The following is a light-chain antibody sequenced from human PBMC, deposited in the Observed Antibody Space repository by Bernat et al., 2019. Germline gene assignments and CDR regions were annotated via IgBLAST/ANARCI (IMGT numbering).Light chain of an antibody. CDR3: SSYAGSGTEL. CDR1: SSHVGGYNF. CDR2: DVN. V-gene: IGLV2-8*01. J-gene: IGLJ2*01. Sequence: QSALTQPPSASGSPGQSVTISCTGTSSHVGGYNFLSWYQHHPGQAPKLIIYDVNKRPSGVPDRFSGSKSGNTASLTVSGLQAEDEAHYYCSSYAGSGTELFGGGTKLTVL.